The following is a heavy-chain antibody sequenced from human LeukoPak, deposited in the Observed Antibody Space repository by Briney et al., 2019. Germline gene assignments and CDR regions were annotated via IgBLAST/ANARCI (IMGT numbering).Heavy chain of an antibody. Sequence: GGSLILSCAASGFTFSGYRMNWVRQAPGKGLEWVSSFSSSSGYIFYADSVKGRFTISRDNAKNSLYLQMNSLRAEDTAVYYCARSFPYSNSAVDYWGQGTLVTVSS. D-gene: IGHD6-6*01. CDR1: GFTFSGYR. J-gene: IGHJ4*02. CDR3: ARSFPYSNSAVDY. CDR2: FSSSSGYI. V-gene: IGHV3-21*01.